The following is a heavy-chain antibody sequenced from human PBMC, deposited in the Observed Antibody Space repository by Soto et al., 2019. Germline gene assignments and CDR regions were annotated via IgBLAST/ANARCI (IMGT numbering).Heavy chain of an antibody. D-gene: IGHD6-13*01. J-gene: IGHJ2*01. CDR3: ARGYYTSWYWFDR. V-gene: IGHV4-61*08. CDR2: IYYSGST. Sequence: QVQLQASGPGLVKPSETLSLTCTVSVSGGSVSTGVHYWSWIRQPPGKGLEWIGYIYYSGSTNYNPSLKSRVTISVDTSKNQFSLKLTSVTAAHTAVYYCARGYYTSWYWFDRWGRGTRVTVSS. CDR1: GGSVSTGVHY.